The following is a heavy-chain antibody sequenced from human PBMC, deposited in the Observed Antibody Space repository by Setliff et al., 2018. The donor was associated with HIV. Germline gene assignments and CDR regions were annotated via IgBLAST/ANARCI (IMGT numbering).Heavy chain of an antibody. V-gene: IGHV3-7*03. CDR3: ANGTGGGTYVSNYYYMDV. CDR1: GFTFSNFW. CDR2: IKEDGSEK. J-gene: IGHJ6*03. Sequence: PGGSLRLSCATSGFTFSNFWMTWVRQAPGKGLEWVANIKEDGSEKYYVDSVKGRFTVSRDNAKNSLYLQMNSLRAEDMALYYCANGTGGGTYVSNYYYMDVCGKGTTGTGAS. D-gene: IGHD1-26*01.